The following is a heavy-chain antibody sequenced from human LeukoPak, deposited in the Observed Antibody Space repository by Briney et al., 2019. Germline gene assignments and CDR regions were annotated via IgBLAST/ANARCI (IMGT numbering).Heavy chain of an antibody. V-gene: IGHV3-30*02. J-gene: IGHJ4*02. CDR3: VRAWATVVTDDYFDY. CDR2: IRYDGSNK. D-gene: IGHD4-23*01. CDR1: GFTFSSYG. Sequence: PGGSLRLSCAASGFTFSSYGMHWVRQAPGKGLEWVAFIRYDGSNKYYADSVKGRFTISRDNSKNTLYLQMNSLRAEDTAVYYCVRAWATVVTDDYFDYWGQGTLVTVSS.